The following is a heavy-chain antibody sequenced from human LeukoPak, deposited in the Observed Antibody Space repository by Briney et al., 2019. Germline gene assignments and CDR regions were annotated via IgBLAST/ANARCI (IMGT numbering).Heavy chain of an antibody. Sequence: PGGSLRLSCAASRFTFSSYWMNWVRQAPGTRLVWVSRIASDGRSTTYAESVKGRFSISRDKAKNTLYLHMNSVRVEDRAVYYCARGRPQGNDYWGQGTLVIVSS. V-gene: IGHV3-74*01. CDR2: IASDGRST. D-gene: IGHD4-23*01. CDR3: ARGRPQGNDY. J-gene: IGHJ4*02. CDR1: RFTFSSYW.